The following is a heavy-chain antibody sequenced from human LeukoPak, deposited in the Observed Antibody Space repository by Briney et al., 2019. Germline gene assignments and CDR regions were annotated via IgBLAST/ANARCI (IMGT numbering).Heavy chain of an antibody. D-gene: IGHD2-2*01. CDR3: TRDQRKYCSRTTCFVFDI. J-gene: IGHJ3*02. Sequence: GGSLRLSCAASTFIFSDYAMTWVRQAPGKGLEWVSTISDGGDATYYAHSVKGRFAVSRDNSKKTLYLQLNSLRAEDTAVYYCTRDQRKYCSRTTCFVFDIWGRGTVVSVSS. V-gene: IGHV3-23*01. CDR2: ISDGGDAT. CDR1: TFIFSDYA.